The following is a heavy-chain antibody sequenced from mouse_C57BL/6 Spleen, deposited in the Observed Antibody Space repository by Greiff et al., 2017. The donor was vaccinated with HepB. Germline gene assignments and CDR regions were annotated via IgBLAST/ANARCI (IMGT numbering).Heavy chain of an antibody. D-gene: IGHD2-4*01. Sequence: EVKLMESGGGLVKPGGSLKLSCAASGFTFSDYGMHWVRQAPEKGLEWVAYISSGSSTIYYADTVKGRFTISRDNAKNTLFLQMTSLRSEDTAMYYCAHDYEGCFDYWGQGTTLTVSS. CDR1: GFTFSDYG. J-gene: IGHJ2*01. CDR2: ISSGSSTI. CDR3: AHDYEGCFDY. V-gene: IGHV5-17*01.